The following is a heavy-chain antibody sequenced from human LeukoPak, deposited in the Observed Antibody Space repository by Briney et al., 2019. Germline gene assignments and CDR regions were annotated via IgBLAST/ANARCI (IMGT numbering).Heavy chain of an antibody. Sequence: ASVKVSCKASGYPFTNFDINWVQQAPGQGLEWMGWMNPVSGIAGSAQKFQGRVSLTRDMSISTAYMELSSLRSDDTAFYYCARAPMGTAALYWGQGTLVTVSS. CDR2: MNPVSGIA. V-gene: IGHV1-8*01. CDR1: GYPFTNFD. J-gene: IGHJ4*02. CDR3: ARAPMGTAALY. D-gene: IGHD2-2*01.